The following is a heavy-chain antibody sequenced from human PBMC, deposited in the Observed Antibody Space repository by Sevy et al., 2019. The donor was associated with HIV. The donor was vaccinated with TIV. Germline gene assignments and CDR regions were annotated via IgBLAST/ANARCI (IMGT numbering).Heavy chain of an antibody. V-gene: IGHV3-7*03. CDR1: GFMFSNYW. J-gene: IGHJ6*02. Sequence: GGSLRLSCVASGFMFSNYWMSWARQAPGKGLEWVANIKRVGSEKYYVASVKGRFTISRDNAKNSLYLQMNSLRVEDTAVYYCARDCSSTSCLWGMDVWGPGTTVTVSS. D-gene: IGHD2-2*01. CDR3: ARDCSSTSCLWGMDV. CDR2: IKRVGSEK.